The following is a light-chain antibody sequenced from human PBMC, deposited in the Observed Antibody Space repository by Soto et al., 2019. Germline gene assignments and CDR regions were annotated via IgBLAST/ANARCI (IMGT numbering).Light chain of an antibody. CDR2: AAS. CDR3: QQADSLPLVT. Sequence: AIRMTQSPSSLSASTGDRVTTTCRASQGISSYLAWYQQKPGKAPKLLIYAASTLFSGVPSRFSGSGSGTDFTLTISSLQPEDFATYYCQQADSLPLVTFGQGTRLEIK. V-gene: IGKV1-8*01. CDR1: QGISSY. J-gene: IGKJ5*01.